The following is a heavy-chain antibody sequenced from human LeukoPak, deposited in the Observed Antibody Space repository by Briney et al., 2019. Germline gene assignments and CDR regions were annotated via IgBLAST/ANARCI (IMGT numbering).Heavy chain of an antibody. D-gene: IGHD3-10*01. CDR2: IYSSGNT. J-gene: IGHJ4*02. CDR1: GGSVSSSSYY. CDR3: ATASYFGSGSYGYFDY. Sequence: SETLSLTCSVSGGSVSSSSYYWGWIRQPPGKGLEWIGSIYSSGNTYYNPSLKSRVTIFVDTSKNQFSLRLYSVTAADTAVYYCATASYFGSGSYGYFDYWGQGTLVTVSS. V-gene: IGHV4-39*01.